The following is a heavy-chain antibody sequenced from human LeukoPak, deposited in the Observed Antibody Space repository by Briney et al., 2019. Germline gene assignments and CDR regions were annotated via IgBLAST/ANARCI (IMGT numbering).Heavy chain of an antibody. CDR2: IYTSGST. D-gene: IGHD2-21*02. J-gene: IGHJ3*02. V-gene: IGHV4-4*07. CDR1: GGSISSYY. CDR3: ARRSVVTAINFDTFDI. Sequence: SETLSLTCTVSGGSISSYYWSWIRQPAGKGLEWIGRIYTSGSTNYNPSLKSRVTMSVDTSKNQFSLELSSVTAADTALYYCARRSVVTAINFDTFDIWGQGTMVTVSS.